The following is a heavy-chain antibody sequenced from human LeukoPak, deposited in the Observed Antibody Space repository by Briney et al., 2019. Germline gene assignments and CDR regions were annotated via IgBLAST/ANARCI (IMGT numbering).Heavy chain of an antibody. J-gene: IGHJ4*02. D-gene: IGHD3-10*01. CDR3: ASAGARYYFDY. Sequence: SETLSLTCTISGGSISSSSYYWGWLRQPPGKGLEWIGSIYYSASTYYNPSLKTRSTISVDTSKNQFSLRLSSVTAADSAVYYCASAGARYYFDYWGQGTLVTVSS. CDR1: GGSISSSSYY. V-gene: IGHV4-39*01. CDR2: IYYSAST.